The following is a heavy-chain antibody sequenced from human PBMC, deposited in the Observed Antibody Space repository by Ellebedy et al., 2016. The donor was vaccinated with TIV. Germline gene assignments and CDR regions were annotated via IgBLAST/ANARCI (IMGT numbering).Heavy chain of an antibody. CDR1: GFAFSSSA. J-gene: IGHJ4*02. CDR3: ARRYFDY. Sequence: GESLKISXAASGFAFSSSAMTWVRQAPGKGLEWVSGIIGSDGRTYYADSVKGRFTISTGNSKNTLYLQMNSLRAEDTAVYYCARRYFDYWGQGTLVTVSS. CDR2: IIGSDGRT. V-gene: IGHV3-23*01.